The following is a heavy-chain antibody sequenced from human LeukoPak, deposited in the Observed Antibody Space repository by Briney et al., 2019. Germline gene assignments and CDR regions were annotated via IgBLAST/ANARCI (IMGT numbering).Heavy chain of an antibody. CDR2: VYASGST. V-gene: IGHV4-4*07. CDR1: GGSISGYY. Sequence: TSETLSLTCTVSGGSISGYYWSWIRHPARKGLACIGRVYASGSTHYNPSVKSRVTMSVDASRNQFSLKLSSVTAAATAVYFCARDIGYCTSANCYGRFNWFDPWGQGTLVTVSS. J-gene: IGHJ5*02. CDR3: ARDIGYCTSANCYGRFNWFDP. D-gene: IGHD2-2*01.